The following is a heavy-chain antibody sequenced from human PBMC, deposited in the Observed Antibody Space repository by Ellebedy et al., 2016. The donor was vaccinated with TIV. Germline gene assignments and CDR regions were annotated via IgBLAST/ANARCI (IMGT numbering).Heavy chain of an antibody. J-gene: IGHJ4*02. CDR2: ISSSSSYI. Sequence: GGSLRLXXAASGFTFSSYSMNWVRQAPGKGLEWVSSISSSSSYIYYADSVKGRFTISRDNAKNSLYLQMNSLRAEDTAVYYCARDPSGSYPEPYWGQGTLVTVSS. CDR1: GFTFSSYS. D-gene: IGHD1-26*01. V-gene: IGHV3-21*01. CDR3: ARDPSGSYPEPY.